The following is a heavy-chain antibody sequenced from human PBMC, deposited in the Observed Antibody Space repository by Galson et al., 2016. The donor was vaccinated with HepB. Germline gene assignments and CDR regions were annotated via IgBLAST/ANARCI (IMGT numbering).Heavy chain of an antibody. CDR1: GFTFSSHW. D-gene: IGHD3-10*02. Sequence: SLRLSCAASGFTFSSHWMSWVRQAPGKGLEWISTINNNDDSTYYADSVQGRFTISRDKSKNTLFLQMNSLRAEDTAVYYCAKDWSTTTCVQGCLDVWGQGTTVTVSS. J-gene: IGHJ6*02. CDR3: AKDWSTTTCVQGCLDV. CDR2: INNNDDST. V-gene: IGHV3-23*01.